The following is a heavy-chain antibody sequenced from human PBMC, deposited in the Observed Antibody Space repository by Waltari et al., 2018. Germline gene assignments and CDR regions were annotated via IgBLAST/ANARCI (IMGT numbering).Heavy chain of an antibody. D-gene: IGHD2-15*01. CDR3: ARDIVVVVAATPHNWFDP. V-gene: IGHV1-69*08. CDR1: GGTFSSYT. CDR2: IIPILGIA. J-gene: IGHJ5*02. Sequence: QVQLVQSGAEVKKPGSSVKVSCKAPGGTFSSYTISWVRQAPGQGLEWMGRIIPILGIANYAQKFQGRVTITADKSTSTAYMELSSLRSEDTAVYYCARDIVVVVAATPHNWFDPWGQGTLVTVSS.